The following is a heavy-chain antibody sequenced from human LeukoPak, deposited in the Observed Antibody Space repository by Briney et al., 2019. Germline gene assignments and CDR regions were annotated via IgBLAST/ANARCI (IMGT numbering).Heavy chain of an antibody. CDR2: ISDTGTT. Sequence: SETLSLTCTVSGDSITPYYWSWIRQSPGGSLEYIGFISDTGTTNYNPSLRGRVSISVDTSKSQFSLKLKSVTAADSVIYYCTRTFTGAHYYYIPVWGAGTTVTVSS. J-gene: IGHJ6*03. D-gene: IGHD7-27*01. CDR3: TRTFTGAHYYYIPV. CDR1: GDSITPYY. V-gene: IGHV4-59*08.